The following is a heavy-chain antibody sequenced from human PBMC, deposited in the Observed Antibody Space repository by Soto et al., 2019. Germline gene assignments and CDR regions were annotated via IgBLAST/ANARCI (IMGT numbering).Heavy chain of an antibody. D-gene: IGHD6-25*01. Sequence: QEQLVQSGAEVKKPGAPVKVSCKASGYTFTNYNINWVRQPTGQGLEWMGWMNPKTGNTGYAEKFQGRVTMTRNSSINTAFMELSGLRSEDTAVYYCAREAASDPSFYYHYMDVWGKGTTVTVSS. V-gene: IGHV1-8*01. CDR1: GYTFTNYN. J-gene: IGHJ6*03. CDR2: MNPKTGNT. CDR3: AREAASDPSFYYHYMDV.